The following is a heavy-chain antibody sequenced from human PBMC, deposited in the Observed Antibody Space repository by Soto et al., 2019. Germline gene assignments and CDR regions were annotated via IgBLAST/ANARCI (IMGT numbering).Heavy chain of an antibody. V-gene: IGHV4-30-2*01. J-gene: IGHJ6*02. CDR1: GGSISSGGYS. D-gene: IGHD2-15*01. Sequence: SETLSLTCAVSGGSISSGGYSWSWIRQPPGKGLEWIGYIYHSGSTYYNPSLKSRVTISVDRSKNQFSLKLSSVTAADTAVYYCARSTLAQSYYGMDVWGQGTTVTVS. CDR2: IYHSGST. CDR3: ARSTLAQSYYGMDV.